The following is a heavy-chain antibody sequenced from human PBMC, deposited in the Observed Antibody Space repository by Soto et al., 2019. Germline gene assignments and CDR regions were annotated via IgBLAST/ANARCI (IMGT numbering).Heavy chain of an antibody. CDR2: MYSGGNS. CDR1: GFIVSSNY. J-gene: IGHJ5*02. CDR3: TRGDL. V-gene: IGHV3-53*01. Sequence: GGSLRLSCAASGFIVSSNYMSWVRQAPGKGLEWVSTMYSGGNSYYVDPVKGRFTISRDISKNTLYLQMNSLRAEDTAVYYCTRGDLWGQGTLVTVSS.